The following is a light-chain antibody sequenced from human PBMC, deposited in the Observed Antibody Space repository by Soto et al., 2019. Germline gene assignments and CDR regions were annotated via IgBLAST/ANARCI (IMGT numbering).Light chain of an antibody. CDR2: DAS. J-gene: IGKJ4*01. CDR1: QSVSSY. V-gene: IGKV3-11*01. Sequence: EIVLTQSPATLSLSPGERATLPCRAIQSVSSYLACYQQKPGQAPRLLIYDASNRATGIPARFSGSGSGTDFTLTISSLEPEDFAVYYCQQRSNWPLTFGGGTKVEIK. CDR3: QQRSNWPLT.